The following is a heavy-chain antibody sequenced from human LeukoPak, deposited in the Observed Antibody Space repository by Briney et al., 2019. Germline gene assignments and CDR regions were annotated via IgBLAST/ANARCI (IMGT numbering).Heavy chain of an antibody. CDR2: ISGSGGST. V-gene: IGHV3-23*01. CDR1: GFTFSSYA. CDR3: AKSYRGYSYGPNLDY. D-gene: IGHD5-18*01. J-gene: IGHJ4*02. Sequence: GGSLRLSCAASGFTFSSYAMSWVRQAPGKGLEWVSAISGSGGSTYYADSVKGRFTISRDNSKNTLYLQMNSLRAEDTAVYYCAKSYRGYSYGPNLDYWGQGTLVTVYS.